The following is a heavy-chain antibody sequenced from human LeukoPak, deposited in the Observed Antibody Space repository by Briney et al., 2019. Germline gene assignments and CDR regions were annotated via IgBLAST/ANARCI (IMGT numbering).Heavy chain of an antibody. CDR2: IYPGDSDT. CDR3: ARRDQNWFDP. J-gene: IGHJ5*02. V-gene: IGHV5-51*01. Sequence: GESLKISCKGSGYRFASYWIGWVRQMPGKGLEWMGIIYPGDSDTRYSPSFRGQVTISADKSISTAYLQWSSLQASDTAMYYCARRDQNWFDPWGQGTLVTVSS. CDR1: GYRFASYW.